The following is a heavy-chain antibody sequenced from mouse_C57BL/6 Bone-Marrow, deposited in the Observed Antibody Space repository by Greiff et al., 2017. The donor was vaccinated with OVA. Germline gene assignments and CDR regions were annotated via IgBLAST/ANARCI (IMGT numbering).Heavy chain of an antibody. J-gene: IGHJ1*03. Sequence: VQLQQSGPELVKPGASVKISCKASGYTFTDYYMNWVKQSHGKSLEWIGDINPNNGGTSYNQKFKGKATLTVAKSSSTAYMELRSLTSEDSAVYYCATYYYGRDWYFDVWGTGTTVTVSS. D-gene: IGHD1-1*01. CDR2: INPNNGGT. CDR3: ATYYYGRDWYFDV. CDR1: GYTFTDYY. V-gene: IGHV1-26*01.